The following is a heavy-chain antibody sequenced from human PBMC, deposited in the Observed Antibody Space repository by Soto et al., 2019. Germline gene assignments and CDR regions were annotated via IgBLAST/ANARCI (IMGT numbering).Heavy chain of an antibody. CDR3: VTYYYIWGSYRYRWAF. J-gene: IGHJ1*01. CDR2: ILSKTDGETT. Sequence: GGSLRLSCTASGFTFSDSWMSWVRQAPGKGLEWVARILSKTDGETTDYAAPVKGRFIITRDDSKNMLYLQMNSLKTEDTALYFCVTYYYIWGSYRYRWAFWGRGTLVLVSS. D-gene: IGHD3-16*02. V-gene: IGHV3-15*01. CDR1: GFTFSDSW.